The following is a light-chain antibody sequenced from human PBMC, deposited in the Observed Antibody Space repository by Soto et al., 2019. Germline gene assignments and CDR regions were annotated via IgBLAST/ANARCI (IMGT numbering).Light chain of an antibody. CDR2: DAS. J-gene: IGKJ5*01. Sequence: EIVRTQSPATISASPWESATLSCRASQSVSSNLAWHHQKPGQDPRILIYDASTRATGISARFSGSGSGTEFTLTISSLQSEEFAVYYCQQYHNWTITGGQGTRREIK. CDR1: QSVSSN. V-gene: IGKV3-15*01. CDR3: QQYHNWTIT.